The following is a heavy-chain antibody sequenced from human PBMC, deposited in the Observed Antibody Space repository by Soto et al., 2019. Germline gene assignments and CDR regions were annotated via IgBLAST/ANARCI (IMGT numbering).Heavy chain of an antibody. CDR2: INAGNGNT. V-gene: IGHV1-3*01. CDR1: GYTFTSYA. CDR3: AKHVGYSSGWYGVYNLFDP. J-gene: IGHJ5*02. Sequence: QVQLVQSGAEVKKPGASVKVSCKASGYTFTSYAMHWVRQAPGQRLEWMGWINAGNGNTKYSQKFQGRVTITRDTSASTAYMELSSLRYEDTAVYYCAKHVGYSSGWYGVYNLFDPWGQGTLVTVSS. D-gene: IGHD6-19*01.